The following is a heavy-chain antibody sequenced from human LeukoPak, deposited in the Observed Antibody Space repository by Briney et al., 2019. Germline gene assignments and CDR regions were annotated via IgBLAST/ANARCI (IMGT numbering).Heavy chain of an antibody. CDR1: GGSFSGYY. J-gene: IGHJ4*02. D-gene: IGHD2-2*02. CDR3: ARVGYCSSTSCYTG. CDR2: INHSGST. Sequence: SETLSLTCAAYGGSFSGYYWSWIRQPPGKGLEWIGEINHSGSTNYNPSLKSRVTISVDTSKNQFSLKLSSVTAADTAVYYCARVGYCSSTSCYTGWGQGTLVTVSS. V-gene: IGHV4-34*01.